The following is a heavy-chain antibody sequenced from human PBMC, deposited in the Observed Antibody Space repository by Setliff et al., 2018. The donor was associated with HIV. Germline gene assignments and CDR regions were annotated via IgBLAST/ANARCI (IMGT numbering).Heavy chain of an antibody. J-gene: IGHJ4*02. CDR2: IIPILGIA. CDR1: GGTFSSYT. Sequence: SVKVSCKASGGTFSSYTISWVRQAPGQGLEWMGRIIPILGIANYAQKFQGRVTITADKSTSTAYMELSSLRSEDTAVYYCATGSITIFGVVIESADFDYWGQGTLVTVSS. V-gene: IGHV1-69*02. D-gene: IGHD3-3*01. CDR3: ATGSITIFGVVIESADFDY.